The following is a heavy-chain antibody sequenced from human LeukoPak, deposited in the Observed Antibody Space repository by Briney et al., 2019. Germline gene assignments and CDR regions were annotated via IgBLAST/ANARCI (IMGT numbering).Heavy chain of an antibody. V-gene: IGHV4-34*01. J-gene: IGHJ5*02. Sequence: SETLSLTCTVSGGSISSSYWIWIRQTPGKGLEGIGEINHLGSANYNPSLKSRLTILVDTSKDQFSMNRTAMNASNAAVYYCAREVLAPQGGFDPWGQGTLVTVSS. CDR1: GGSISSSY. D-gene: IGHD3-3*01. CDR2: INHLGSA. CDR3: AREVLAPQGGFDP.